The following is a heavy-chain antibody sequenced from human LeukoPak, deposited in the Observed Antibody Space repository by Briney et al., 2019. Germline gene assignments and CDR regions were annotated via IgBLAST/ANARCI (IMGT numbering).Heavy chain of an antibody. CDR2: IYYSGST. J-gene: IGHJ4*02. V-gene: IGHV4-39*07. D-gene: IGHD2-15*01. CDR3: ARVTFSVGPLIDF. CDR1: GGSISSSSYY. Sequence: SETLSLTCTVSGGSISSSSYYWGWIRQPPGKGLEWIGSIYYSGSTYYNPSLKSRVTISVDTSKNQFSLKLSSVTAADTAVYYCARVTFSVGPLIDFWGQGILVTVSS.